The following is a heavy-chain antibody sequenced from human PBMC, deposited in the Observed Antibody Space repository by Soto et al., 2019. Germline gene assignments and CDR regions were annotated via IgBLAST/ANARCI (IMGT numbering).Heavy chain of an antibody. CDR2: IGSSGST. J-gene: IGHJ4*02. CDR3: AKGFRSLEWYSLAPFDY. D-gene: IGHD3-3*01. V-gene: IGHV3-23*01. Sequence: GGSLRLSCVASGFTFDTYALNWVRQAPGKGLEWVSAIGSSGSTYYADSVKGRFAISRDTPKKTLYLQMNSLRVEDTAKYYCAKGFRSLEWYSLAPFDYWGQGALVTVS. CDR1: GFTFDTYA.